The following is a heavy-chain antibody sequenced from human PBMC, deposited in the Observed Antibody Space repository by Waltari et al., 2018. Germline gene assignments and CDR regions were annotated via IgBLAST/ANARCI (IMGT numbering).Heavy chain of an antibody. CDR2: ISVSDFT. J-gene: IGHJ4*02. D-gene: IGHD1-20*01. CDR1: GFTFGNDA. V-gene: IGHV3-23*01. Sequence: EVQLLRSGGDWVQPGGSLRLSCVNSGFTFGNDAISWVRQALGTGLGWGAAISVSDFTYYADSVRGRFTISRDTSKNTVYLQFNSLRGEDAAVYYCAKPFYNWDDPLDSWGQGTLVTVSS. CDR3: AKPFYNWDDPLDS.